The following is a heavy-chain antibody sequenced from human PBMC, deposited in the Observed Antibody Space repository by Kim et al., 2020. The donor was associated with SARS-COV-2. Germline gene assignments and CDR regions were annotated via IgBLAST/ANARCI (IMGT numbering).Heavy chain of an antibody. CDR3: ARRLIYCSGGSCYPADFDY. V-gene: IGHV4-39*01. Sequence: SRVTISVDTSKNQFSRKLSSVTAADTAVYYCARRLIYCSGGSCYPADFDYWGQGTLVTVSS. D-gene: IGHD2-15*01. J-gene: IGHJ4*02.